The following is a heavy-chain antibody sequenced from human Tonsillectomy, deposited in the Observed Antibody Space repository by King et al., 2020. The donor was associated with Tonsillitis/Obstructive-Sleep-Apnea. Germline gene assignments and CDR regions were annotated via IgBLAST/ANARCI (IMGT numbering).Heavy chain of an antibody. V-gene: IGHV1-46*01. D-gene: IGHD2-2*01. CDR1: GYTFTTYY. J-gene: IGHJ4*02. Sequence: QLVQSGAEVKKPGASVKVSCKTSGYTFTTYYMHWVRQAPGQGLEWMGIINPSGGTTTCAQKFQGRVTMTRDTSTSTVYMDVSSLKSEDTAIYYCARGVKNCNTTSCYELDYWGQGTLVTVSS. CDR3: ARGVKNCNTTSCYELDY. CDR2: INPSGGTT.